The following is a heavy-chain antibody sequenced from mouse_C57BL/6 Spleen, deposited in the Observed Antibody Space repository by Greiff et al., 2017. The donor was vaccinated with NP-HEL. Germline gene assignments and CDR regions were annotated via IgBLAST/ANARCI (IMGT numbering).Heavy chain of an antibody. CDR3: ARSDGNYPDYFDY. J-gene: IGHJ2*01. Sequence: EVMLVESGGGLVKPGGSLKLSCAASGFTFSDYGMHWVRQAPEKGLEWVAYISSGSSTIYYADTVKGRFTISRDNAKNTLFLQMTSLRSEDTAMYDCARSDGNYPDYFDYWGQGTTLTVAS. V-gene: IGHV5-17*01. CDR2: ISSGSSTI. D-gene: IGHD2-1*01. CDR1: GFTFSDYG.